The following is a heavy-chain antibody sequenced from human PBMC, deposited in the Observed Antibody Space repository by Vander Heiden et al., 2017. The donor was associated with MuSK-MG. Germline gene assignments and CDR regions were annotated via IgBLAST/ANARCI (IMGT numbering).Heavy chain of an antibody. V-gene: IGHV4-39*07. CDR3: AREFRAFGESEFDL. CDR2: IYFSGNS. Sequence: QLQASGPGLGKPSETLSHTCSVPGASISRSTYYLAWVRQRPGKGLEWIGSIYFSGNSYFSPSLESRVTISVDTSKKQFSLKLSSVTAADTAVYYCAREFRAFGESEFDLWGQGTLVTVSS. J-gene: IGHJ5*02. D-gene: IGHD3-10*01. CDR1: GASISRSTYY.